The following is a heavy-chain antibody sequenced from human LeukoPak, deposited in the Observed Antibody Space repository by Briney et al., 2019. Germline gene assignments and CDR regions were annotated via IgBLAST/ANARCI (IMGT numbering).Heavy chain of an antibody. CDR1: GGTFSSYA. V-gene: IGHV1-69*04. CDR3: ARGYCSSTSCYSSGMDV. CDR2: IIPIFGIA. D-gene: IGHD2-2*01. Sequence: SVKVSCKASGGTFSSYAISWVRQAPGQGLEWMGRIIPIFGIANYAQKFLGRVTITADKSTSTASMELSSLRSEDTAVYYCARGYCSSTSCYSSGMDVWGQGTTVTVSS. J-gene: IGHJ6*02.